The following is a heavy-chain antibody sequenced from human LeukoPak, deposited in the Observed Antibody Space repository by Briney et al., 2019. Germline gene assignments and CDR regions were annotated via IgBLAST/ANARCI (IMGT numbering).Heavy chain of an antibody. CDR1: GYSFTSYW. D-gene: IGHD3-22*01. J-gene: IGHJ3*02. Sequence: GESLKISCKGSGYSFTSYWIGWVRQMPGKGLEWMGIIYPGDSDTRYSPSFQGQVTISADKSHSTAYLQCSSLKASDTAMYYCARTILPYYYDSSGSNDAFDIWGQGTMVTVSS. V-gene: IGHV5-51*01. CDR3: ARTILPYYYDSSGSNDAFDI. CDR2: IYPGDSDT.